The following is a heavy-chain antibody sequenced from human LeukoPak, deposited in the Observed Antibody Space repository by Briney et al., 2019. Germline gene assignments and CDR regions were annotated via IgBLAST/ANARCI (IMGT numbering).Heavy chain of an antibody. Sequence: PSETLSLTCAVYGGSFSGYYWSWLRQPPGKGLEWIGEINHSGSTNYNPSLKSRVTITVDTSKNQFSLKLSSVTAADTAVYYCARVPVWVLVVGAREAFDIWGQGTMVTVSS. CDR2: INHSGST. CDR1: GGSFSGYY. V-gene: IGHV4-34*01. CDR3: ARVPVWVLVVGAREAFDI. D-gene: IGHD1-26*01. J-gene: IGHJ3*02.